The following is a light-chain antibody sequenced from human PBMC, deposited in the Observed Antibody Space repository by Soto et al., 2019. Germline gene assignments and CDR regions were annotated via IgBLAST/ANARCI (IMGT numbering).Light chain of an antibody. CDR3: QQYGSSQIT. CDR2: GAS. J-gene: IGKJ5*01. Sequence: EVVFTQSPGTLSLSPGERATLSCRASQSVSSTFLAWYQQKSGQAPRLLIYGASSRATGIPDRFSGSGSGTDFTLTISRLEPEDFAVYYCQQYGSSQITFGQGTRLEIK. CDR1: QSVSSTF. V-gene: IGKV3-20*01.